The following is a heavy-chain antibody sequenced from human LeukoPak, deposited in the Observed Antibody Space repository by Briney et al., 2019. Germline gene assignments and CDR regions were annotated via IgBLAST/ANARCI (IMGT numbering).Heavy chain of an antibody. J-gene: IGHJ4*01. CDR3: ARDEAGSGYIDY. Sequence: SETLSLTCTVAGGSISSYYWSWIRQPPGKGLEWIGRIYISGTTNYNSSLKSRITMSLDTSKNQLSLKLSSVSAADTAVYYCARDEAGSGYIDYWGQGTLVTVSS. CDR2: IYISGTT. V-gene: IGHV4-4*07. D-gene: IGHD3-22*01. CDR1: GGSISSYY.